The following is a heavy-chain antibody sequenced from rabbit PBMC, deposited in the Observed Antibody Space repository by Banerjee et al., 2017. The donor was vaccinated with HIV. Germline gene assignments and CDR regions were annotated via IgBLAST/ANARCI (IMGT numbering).Heavy chain of an antibody. CDR2: IYTGDGST. Sequence: QEQLEESGGGLVQPEGSLTLTCTASGFSFSRYFMSWVRQAPGKGLEWIARIYTGDGSTNCASWAKGRFTISKTSSTTVTLQMTSLTVADTATYFCARVGGDDNYVYNLWGPGTLVTVS. CDR3: ARVGGDDNYVYNL. V-gene: IGHV1S45*01. CDR1: GFSFSRYF. J-gene: IGHJ4*01. D-gene: IGHD2-1*01.